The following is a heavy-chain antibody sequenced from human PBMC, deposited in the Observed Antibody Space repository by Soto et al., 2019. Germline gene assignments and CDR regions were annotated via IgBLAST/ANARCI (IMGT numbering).Heavy chain of an antibody. J-gene: IGHJ4*02. CDR3: AREGNWSNQGGYYFVY. CDR2: IYYSGST. CDR1: GGSISSGGYY. V-gene: IGHV4-31*03. D-gene: IGHD1-1*01. Sequence: PSETLSLTCTVSGGSISSGGYYWSWIRQHPGKGLEWIGYIYYSGSTYYNPSLKSRVTISVDTSKNQFSLKLSSVTAADTAVYYCAREGNWSNQGGYYFVYWAQGTLVTVSS.